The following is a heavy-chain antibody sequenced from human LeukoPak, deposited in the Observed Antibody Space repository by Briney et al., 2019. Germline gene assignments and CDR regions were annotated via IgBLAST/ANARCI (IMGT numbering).Heavy chain of an antibody. CDR2: IYYSGST. V-gene: IGHV4-61*01. D-gene: IGHD3-16*01. CDR3: ARGQSWGAQGL. J-gene: IGHJ2*01. CDR1: GGSITSSSYY. Sequence: PSETLSLTCTVSGGSITSSSYYWSWIRQPPGKGLEWIGYIYYSGSTNYNPSLKSRVTISVDTSKNQFSLKLSSVTAADTAVYYCARGQSWGAQGLWGRGTLVTVSS.